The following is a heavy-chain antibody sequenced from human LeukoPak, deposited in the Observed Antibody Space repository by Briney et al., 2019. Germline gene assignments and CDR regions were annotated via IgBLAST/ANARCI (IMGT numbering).Heavy chain of an antibody. V-gene: IGHV3-23*01. Sequence: PGGSLRLSCVASGFTFSSYAMSWVRQAPGKGLEWVSTVSGGGGSTHYADSVKGRFTISRDNSKNSLYLQMNSLRVEDTAIYYCAKDPSDYGGNPGLDYWGQGTLVTVSS. J-gene: IGHJ4*02. CDR3: AKDPSDYGGNPGLDY. CDR1: GFTFSSYA. CDR2: VSGGGGST. D-gene: IGHD4-23*01.